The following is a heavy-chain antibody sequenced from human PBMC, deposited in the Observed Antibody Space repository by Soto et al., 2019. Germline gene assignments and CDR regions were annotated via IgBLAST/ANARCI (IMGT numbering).Heavy chain of an antibody. CDR3: ARDDEGWSDCDLGY. D-gene: IGHD2-21*01. CDR2: IYYNGTT. CDR1: DGSISSYD. Sequence: SETLSLTCTVFDGSISSYDWSWIRQTPGKGLEWIGYIYYNGTTNYNPSLKSRVTMSVGTSKNQFSLKLSSVTAADTAVYYCARDDEGWSDCDLGYWGQGALVTVSS. J-gene: IGHJ4*02. V-gene: IGHV4-59*12.